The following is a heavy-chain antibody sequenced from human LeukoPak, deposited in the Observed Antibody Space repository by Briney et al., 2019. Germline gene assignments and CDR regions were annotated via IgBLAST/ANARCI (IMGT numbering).Heavy chain of an antibody. CDR3: AVEWIPSWFDP. CDR1: GYTFTSYD. V-gene: IGHV1-8*03. Sequence: ASVKVSCKASGYTFTSYDINWVRQATGQGLEWMGWMNPNSGNTGYAQKFQGRVTITRDMSTSTAYMELSSLRSEDTAVYYCAVEWIPSWFDPWGQGTLVTVSS. D-gene: IGHD3-3*01. J-gene: IGHJ5*02. CDR2: MNPNSGNT.